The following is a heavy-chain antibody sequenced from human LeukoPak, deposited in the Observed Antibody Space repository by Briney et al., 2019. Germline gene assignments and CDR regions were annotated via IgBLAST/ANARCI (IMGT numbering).Heavy chain of an antibody. V-gene: IGHV1-2*02. CDR1: GFTFTDHY. J-gene: IGHJ4*02. CDR2: IGPHSTFT. Sequence: ASVKVSCKSSGFTFTDHYIHWVRQGPGQGLEWMGYIGPHSTFTSSPQEFQGRVTMTRDASMSTAYMKLTRLTSDDTAVYYCVREGEGPLSKDFDYWGQGTLVTVSS. D-gene: IGHD2/OR15-2a*01. CDR3: VREGEGPLSKDFDY.